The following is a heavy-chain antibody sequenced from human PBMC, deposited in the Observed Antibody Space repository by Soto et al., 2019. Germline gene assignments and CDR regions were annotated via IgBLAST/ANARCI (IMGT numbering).Heavy chain of an antibody. V-gene: IGHV3-11*05. CDR1: GFTFSDYY. D-gene: IGHD6-6*01. CDR3: ARENGGSSYD. J-gene: IGHJ4*02. Sequence: QVQLAESGGGLVKPGGSLSLSCAASGFTFSDYYMTWIRQAPGKGLEWVSHISSSSTYTDYTDSVKGRFTISRDNAKNSLYLQMNSLRTEDTAVYYCARENGGSSYDWGQGTMVTVSS. CDR2: ISSSSTYT.